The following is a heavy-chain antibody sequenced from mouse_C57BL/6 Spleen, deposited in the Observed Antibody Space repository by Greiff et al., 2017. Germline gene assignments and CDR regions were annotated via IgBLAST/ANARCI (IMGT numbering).Heavy chain of an antibody. J-gene: IGHJ4*01. D-gene: IGHD1-1*01. Sequence: EVQLQQSVAELVRPGASVKLSCTASGFNIKNTYMHWVKQRPEQGLEWIGRIDPANGNTKYAPKFQGKATITVDTSSNTAYLQLSSLTSEDTAIYYCARDYYGSSSLYAMDYWGQGTSVTVSS. CDR3: ARDYYGSSSLYAMDY. V-gene: IGHV14-3*01. CDR2: IDPANGNT. CDR1: GFNIKNTY.